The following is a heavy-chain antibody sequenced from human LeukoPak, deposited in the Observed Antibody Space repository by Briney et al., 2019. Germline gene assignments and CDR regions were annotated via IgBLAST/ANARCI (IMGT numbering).Heavy chain of an antibody. CDR3: ARVQWFGELFYYFDY. J-gene: IGHJ4*02. D-gene: IGHD3-10*01. V-gene: IGHV1-69*01. Sequence: SVNVSCKASGGTFSSYAISWVRQAPGQGLEWMGGIIPIFGTANYAQKFQGRVTITADESTSTAYMELSSLRSEDTAVYYCARVQWFGELFYYFDYWGQGTLVTVSS. CDR2: IIPIFGTA. CDR1: GGTFSSYA.